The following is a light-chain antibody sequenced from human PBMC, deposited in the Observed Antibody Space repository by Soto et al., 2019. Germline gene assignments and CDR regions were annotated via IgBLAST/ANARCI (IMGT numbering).Light chain of an antibody. V-gene: IGLV2-23*03. Sequence: QSALTQPASVSGSPGQSITISCSGTTSDVGGYNLVSWYQQHTAKAPKLLIYEGTQRPSGVSSRFSGSKSGNTASLTISGLQAEDEADYYCCSYAGSNNFVLFGGGTKLTVL. CDR3: CSYAGSNNFVL. CDR2: EGT. J-gene: IGLJ2*01. CDR1: TSDVGGYNL.